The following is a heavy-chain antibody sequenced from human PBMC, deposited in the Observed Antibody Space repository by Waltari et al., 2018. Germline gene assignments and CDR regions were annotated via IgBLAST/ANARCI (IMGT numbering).Heavy chain of an antibody. CDR3: ARGGRVVAATLWY. J-gene: IGHJ4*02. CDR2: IYHSGSP. Sequence: QVQLQESCPGLVKPSETLSLPCTVSGYSLGRGYYWGWIRQPPGKGLEWIGSIYHSGSPYYNPSPKSRVTISVDTSKNQFSLKLSSVTAADTAVYYCARGGRVVAATLWYWGQGTLVTVSS. D-gene: IGHD2-15*01. V-gene: IGHV4-38-2*02. CDR1: GYSLGRGYY.